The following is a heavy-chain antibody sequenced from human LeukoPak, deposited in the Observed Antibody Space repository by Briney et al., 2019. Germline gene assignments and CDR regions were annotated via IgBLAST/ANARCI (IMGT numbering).Heavy chain of an antibody. CDR3: AREKYCGGDCYFFDY. CDR2: INSDGSST. J-gene: IGHJ4*02. V-gene: IGHV3-74*01. D-gene: IGHD2-21*02. CDR1: GFTFSSYW. Sequence: GGSLRLSCAASGFTFSSYWMHWVRQAPWKGLVWVSRINSDGSSTSYADSVKGRFTISRDNAKNTLYLQMNSLRAEDTAVYYCAREKYCGGDCYFFDYWGQGTLVTVSS.